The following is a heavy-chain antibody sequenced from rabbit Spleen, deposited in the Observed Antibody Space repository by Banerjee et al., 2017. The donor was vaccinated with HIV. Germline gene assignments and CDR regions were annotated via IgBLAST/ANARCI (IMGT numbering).Heavy chain of an antibody. CDR3: ARDTSSSFSSYGMDL. J-gene: IGHJ6*01. Sequence: QEQLEESGGGLVKPEGSLTLTCKASGVSFNDKDVMCWVRQAPGKGLKWIACIEGGSSSFTYFASWAKGRFTISKASSTTVTLQMTSLTAADTATYFCARDTSSSFSSYGMDLWGPGTLVTVS. CDR1: GVSFNDKDV. V-gene: IGHV1S45*01. CDR2: IEGGSSSFT. D-gene: IGHD1-1*01.